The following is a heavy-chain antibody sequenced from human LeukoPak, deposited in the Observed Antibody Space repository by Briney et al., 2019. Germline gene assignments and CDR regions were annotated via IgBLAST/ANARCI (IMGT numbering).Heavy chain of an antibody. Sequence: ASVKVSCTASGYTFTGYYMHWVRQAPGQGLEWMGWINPNSGGTNYAQKFQGRVTMTRDTSISTAYMELSRLRSDDTAVYYCARDKWNYDILTGGYYFDYWGQGTLVTVSS. CDR3: ARDKWNYDILTGGYYFDY. D-gene: IGHD3-9*01. J-gene: IGHJ4*02. CDR2: INPNSGGT. CDR1: GYTFTGYY. V-gene: IGHV1-2*02.